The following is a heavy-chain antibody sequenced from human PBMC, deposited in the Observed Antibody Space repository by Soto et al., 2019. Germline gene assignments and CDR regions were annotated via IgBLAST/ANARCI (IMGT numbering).Heavy chain of an antibody. Sequence: GALRLSCASSGFPFSSYGMHWGRQGPGKGVGGGAVILYDGSNKYYAASVKGRFTISRDNSKNTLYLQMNSLRAEDTAVYYCAKDHLDIVLVPAAKAGYYYYYGMDVWGQGTTVTSP. D-gene: IGHD2-2*03. CDR3: AKDHLDIVLVPAAKAGYYYYYGMDV. J-gene: IGHJ6*02. CDR2: ILYDGSNK. V-gene: IGHV3-30*18. CDR1: GFPFSSYG.